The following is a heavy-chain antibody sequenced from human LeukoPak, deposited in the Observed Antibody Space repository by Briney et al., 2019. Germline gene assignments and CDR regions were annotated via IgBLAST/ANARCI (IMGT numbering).Heavy chain of an antibody. D-gene: IGHD3-22*01. Sequence: SETLSLTCTVSGGSISSGDYYWSWIRQPPGKGLEWIAYMYYSGSTYYNPSLKSRVTMSADTSKNQLSLNLSSVTAADTAVYYCARPYYYDSRIDPWGQGILVTVSS. CDR3: ARPYYYDSRIDP. CDR1: GGSISSGDYY. CDR2: MYYSGST. J-gene: IGHJ5*02. V-gene: IGHV4-30-4*01.